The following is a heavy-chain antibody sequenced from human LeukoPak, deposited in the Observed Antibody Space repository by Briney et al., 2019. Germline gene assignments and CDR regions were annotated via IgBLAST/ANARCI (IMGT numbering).Heavy chain of an antibody. V-gene: IGHV3-30*18. D-gene: IGHD1-26*01. J-gene: IGHJ3*02. Sequence: GRSLRLSCAASGFTFSSYGMHWVRQAPGKGLEWVAVISYDGSNKYYADSVKGRFTISRDNSKNTLYLQMNSLRAEDTAVYYCAKDRSGSYEAFDIWGQGQWSPSLQ. CDR1: GFTFSSYG. CDR3: AKDRSGSYEAFDI. CDR2: ISYDGSNK.